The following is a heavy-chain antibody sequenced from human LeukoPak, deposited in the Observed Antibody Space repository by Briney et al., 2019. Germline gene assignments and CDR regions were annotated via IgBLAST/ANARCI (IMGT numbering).Heavy chain of an antibody. CDR3: AKGSYSSGWYESDY. V-gene: IGHV3-53*01. Sequence: PGGSLRLSCAASGFTVSSNYMSWVRQAPGKGLEWVSLIYSGGSTYYADSVKGRFTISRDNSKNTLYLQMNSLRAEDTAVYYCAKGSYSSGWYESDYWGQGTLVTVSS. CDR1: GFTVSSNY. D-gene: IGHD6-19*01. CDR2: IYSGGST. J-gene: IGHJ4*02.